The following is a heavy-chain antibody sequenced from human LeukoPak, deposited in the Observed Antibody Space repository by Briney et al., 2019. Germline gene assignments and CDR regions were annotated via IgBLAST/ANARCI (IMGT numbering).Heavy chain of an antibody. D-gene: IGHD1-1*01. CDR1: GGSISSISSDYY. V-gene: IGHV4-39*01. CDR3: SRHMHNLHYDY. Sequence: PSETLSLTWTLDGGSISSISSDYYWGWVRQPPGKGLEWIGSISYSGSTYYNPSLKSRVTISADTSNNQFSLKLTSVTAADTVVFYCSRHMHNLHYDYWGQGSLVTVSS. CDR2: ISYSGST. J-gene: IGHJ4*02.